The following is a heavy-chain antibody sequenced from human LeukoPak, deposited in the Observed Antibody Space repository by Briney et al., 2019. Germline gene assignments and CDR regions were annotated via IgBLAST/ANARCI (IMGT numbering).Heavy chain of an antibody. CDR3: VSGPNPYYFDY. CDR2: IYSGGSI. Sequence: GGSLRLSCAASGLTLSSNYMTWVRQAPGKGLEWVSLIYSGGSIYYADSVKGRFTISRDNSKNTLFLQMNSLRADDTAVYYCVSGPNPYYFDYWGQGTLVTVSS. J-gene: IGHJ4*02. V-gene: IGHV3-53*01. CDR1: GLTLSSNY. D-gene: IGHD1-14*01.